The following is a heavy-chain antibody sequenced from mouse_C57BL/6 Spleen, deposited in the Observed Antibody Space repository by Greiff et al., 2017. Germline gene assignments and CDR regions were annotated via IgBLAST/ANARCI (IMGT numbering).Heavy chain of an antibody. Sequence: EVQLQQSGPVLVKPGASVKMSCQASGYTFTDYYMNWVKQSHGKSLEWIGVINPYNGGTSYNQKFKGKATLTVDKSSSTAYMELNSLTSEDSAVYYCARSTVVATGDAMDYWGQGTSVTVSS. D-gene: IGHD1-1*01. V-gene: IGHV1-19*01. J-gene: IGHJ4*01. CDR2: INPYNGGT. CDR1: GYTFTDYY. CDR3: ARSTVVATGDAMDY.